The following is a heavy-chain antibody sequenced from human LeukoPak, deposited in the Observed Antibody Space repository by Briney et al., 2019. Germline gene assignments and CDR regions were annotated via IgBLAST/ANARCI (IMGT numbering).Heavy chain of an antibody. D-gene: IGHD3-3*01. J-gene: IGHJ4*02. CDR2: INPNSGGT. CDR1: GYTFTGYY. V-gene: IGHV1-2*02. CDR3: ARDLPSYYNFCSGYYPIDY. Sequence: ASVKVSCKASGYTFTGYYMHWVRQAPGQGLEWMGWINPNSGGTNYAQKFQGRVTMTRDTSISKAYMELSRLRSDDTAVYYCARDLPSYYNFCSGYYPIDYWGQGTLVTVSS.